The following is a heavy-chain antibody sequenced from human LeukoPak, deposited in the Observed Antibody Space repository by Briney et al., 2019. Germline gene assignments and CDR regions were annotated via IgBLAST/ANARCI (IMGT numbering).Heavy chain of an antibody. CDR1: GGSISSYY. D-gene: IGHD6-6*01. Sequence: SETLSLTCTVSGGSISSYYWSWIRQPPGKGLEWIGYIYYSGSTNYNPSLKSRVTISVDTSKNQFSLKPSSVTAADTAVYYCARVTSNYYYYYMDVWGKGTTVTVSS. CDR2: IYYSGST. V-gene: IGHV4-59*01. CDR3: ARVTSNYYYYYMDV. J-gene: IGHJ6*03.